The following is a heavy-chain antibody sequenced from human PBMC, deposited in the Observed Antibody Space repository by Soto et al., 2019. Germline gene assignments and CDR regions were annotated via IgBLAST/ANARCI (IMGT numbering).Heavy chain of an antibody. CDR3: AKDRGRRGANYYGMDV. Sequence: PGGSLRLSCAASGFTFSSYSMSWVRQAPGKGLEWVSAISGSGGSTYYADSVKGRFTISRDNSKNTLYLQMNSRRAEDTAVYYCAKDRGRRGANYYGMDVWGQGTTVTVSS. V-gene: IGHV3-23*01. J-gene: IGHJ6*02. CDR1: GFTFSSYS. CDR2: ISGSGGST. D-gene: IGHD3-10*01.